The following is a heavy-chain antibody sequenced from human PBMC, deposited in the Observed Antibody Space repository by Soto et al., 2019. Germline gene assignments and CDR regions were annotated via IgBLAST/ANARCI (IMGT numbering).Heavy chain of an antibody. V-gene: IGHV3-23*01. CDR1: GFSFSDYA. D-gene: IGHD3-16*01. CDR3: AKDRDIYNYDFYFDY. CDR2: ISGSGGSV. J-gene: IGHJ4*02. Sequence: GGSLRLSCAASGFSFSDYAMAWVRQAPGKGLEWVSAISGSGGSVHYADSVKGRFTISRENSNNEVYLQMSSLRADDTAGYYCAKDRDIYNYDFYFDYWGQGTLVTVSS.